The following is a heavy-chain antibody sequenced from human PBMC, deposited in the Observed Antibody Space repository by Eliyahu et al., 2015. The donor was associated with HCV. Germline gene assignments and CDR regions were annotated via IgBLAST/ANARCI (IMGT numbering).Heavy chain of an antibody. D-gene: IGHD3-16*01. CDR2: ISVYNGNT. Sequence: QVQLVQSGAEVKKPGASVKVSCKTXGYTFTDYGIDWVRQAPGQGLEWMGWISVYNGNTKYSQKLQGRATISTDTSTRTVYMEVRSLRSDDTAVYYCAVLFGATRAGVASSYPSDYWGQGTLVIVSS. V-gene: IGHV1-18*04. J-gene: IGHJ4*02. CDR1: GYTFTDYG. CDR3: AVLFGATRAGVASSYPSDY.